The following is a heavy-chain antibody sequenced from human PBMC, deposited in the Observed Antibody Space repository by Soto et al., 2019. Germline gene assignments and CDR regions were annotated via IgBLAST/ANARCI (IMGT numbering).Heavy chain of an antibody. Sequence: QVQLQQWGAGLLKPSETLSLTCAVYGGSFSGYYWSWIRQPPGQGLEWIGEINHSGSTNYNPSLTSRVTISVDTSKNQFSLKLSSVTEADTAVYYCARGRDFWSGYYTSAFPYWGQGTLVTVAS. CDR2: INHSGST. CDR1: GGSFSGYY. J-gene: IGHJ4*02. V-gene: IGHV4-34*01. CDR3: ARGRDFWSGYYTSAFPY. D-gene: IGHD3-3*01.